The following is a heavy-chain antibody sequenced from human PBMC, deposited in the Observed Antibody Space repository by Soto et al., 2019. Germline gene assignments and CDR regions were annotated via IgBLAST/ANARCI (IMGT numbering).Heavy chain of an antibody. V-gene: IGHV3-23*01. CDR2: ISGSGGST. J-gene: IGHJ4*02. CDR3: AKDNRGELRYFDWLLYKALYFDY. D-gene: IGHD3-9*01. Sequence: EVQLLESGGGLVQPGGSLRLSCAASGFTFSSYAMSWVRQAPGKGLEWVSAISGSGGSTYYADSVKGRFTISRDNSKNTLYLQMNSLRAEDTAVYYCAKDNRGELRYFDWLLYKALYFDYWGQGTLVTVSS. CDR1: GFTFSSYA.